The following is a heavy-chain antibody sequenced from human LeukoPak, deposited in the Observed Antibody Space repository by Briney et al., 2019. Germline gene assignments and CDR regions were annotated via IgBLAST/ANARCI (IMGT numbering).Heavy chain of an antibody. CDR1: GFTFSDYY. CDR3: ARLWFGEPQNWFDP. CDR2: ISNRGSSI. J-gene: IGHJ5*02. Sequence: GGSLRLSCAASGFTFSDYYMSWIRQAPGKGLEWLSYISNRGSSIYHADSVKGRFTISRDNAKNSLYLQMNSLRAEDTAVYYCARLWFGEPQNWFDPWGQGTLVTVSS. V-gene: IGHV3-11*01. D-gene: IGHD3-10*01.